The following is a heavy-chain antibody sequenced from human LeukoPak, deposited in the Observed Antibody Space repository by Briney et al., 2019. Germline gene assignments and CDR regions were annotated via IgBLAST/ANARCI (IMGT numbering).Heavy chain of an antibody. CDR1: GFTFSRYW. CDR3: ARERVMYYYGAGSPDY. V-gene: IGHV3-74*01. D-gene: IGHD3-10*01. J-gene: IGHJ4*02. Sequence: GGSLRLSCAASGFTFSRYWMHWVRQGPGKGLVWVSRVNSDGSSTSYADSVKGRFTISRDNAKNTLYLQMNSLRAEDTAVYYCARERVMYYYGAGSPDYWGQGTLVTVSS. CDR2: VNSDGSST.